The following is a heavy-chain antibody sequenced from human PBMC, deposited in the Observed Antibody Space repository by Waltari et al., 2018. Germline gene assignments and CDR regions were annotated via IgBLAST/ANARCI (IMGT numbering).Heavy chain of an antibody. CDR3: AVYDSSGSSVVDY. CDR2: IIHIFGTA. CDR1: GGPFSSYA. D-gene: IGHD3-22*01. V-gene: IGHV1-69*01. J-gene: IGHJ4*02. Sequence: QVQLVQSGAEVKKPGSSVKVSCKASGGPFSSYAISWVRQAPGQGLEWMGGIIHIFGTANYEQKFQGRVTITADESTSTAYMELSSLRSEDTAVYYCAVYDSSGSSVVDYWGQGTLVTVSS.